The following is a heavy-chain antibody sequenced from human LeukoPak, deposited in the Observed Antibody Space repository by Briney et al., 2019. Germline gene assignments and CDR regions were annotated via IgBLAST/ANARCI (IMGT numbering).Heavy chain of an antibody. V-gene: IGHV4-34*01. D-gene: IGHD3-10*01. J-gene: IGHJ3*02. CDR1: GGSFSGYY. CDR3: ARGFMVRGVRAHAFDI. CDR2: INHSGST. Sequence: SETLSLTCAVYGGSFSGYYWSWIRQPPGKGLEWIGEINHSGSTNYNPSLKSRVTISVDTSKNQFSLKLSSVTAADTAVYYCARGFMVRGVRAHAFDIWGQGTMVTVSS.